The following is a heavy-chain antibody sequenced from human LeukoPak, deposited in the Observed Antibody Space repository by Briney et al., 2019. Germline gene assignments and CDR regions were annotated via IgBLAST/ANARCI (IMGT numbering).Heavy chain of an antibody. CDR1: GGSISSYY. CDR3: ARLSPALYYYDSSGYYPQGSYFDY. CDR2: IYYSGST. J-gene: IGHJ4*02. D-gene: IGHD3-22*01. Sequence: PSETLSLTCTVSGGSISSYYWSWIRQPPGKGLEWIGYIYYSGSTNYNPSLKSRVTISVDTSKNQFSLKLSSVTAADTAVYYCARLSPALYYYDSSGYYPQGSYFDYWGQGTLVTVSS. V-gene: IGHV4-59*01.